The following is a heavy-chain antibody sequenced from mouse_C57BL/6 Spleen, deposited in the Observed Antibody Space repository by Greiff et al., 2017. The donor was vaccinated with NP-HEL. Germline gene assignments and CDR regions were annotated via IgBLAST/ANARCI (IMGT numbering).Heavy chain of an antibody. J-gene: IGHJ4*01. CDR1: GYTFTDYY. CDR3: AMDSMDY. CDR2: IYPGSGNT. Sequence: QVQLQQSGAELVRPGASVKLSCKASGYTFTDYYINWVKQRPGQGLEWIARIYPGSGNTYYNEKFKGKATLTAEKSSSTAYMQLSSLTSEDSAVYFCAMDSMDYWGQGTSVTVSS. V-gene: IGHV1-76*01.